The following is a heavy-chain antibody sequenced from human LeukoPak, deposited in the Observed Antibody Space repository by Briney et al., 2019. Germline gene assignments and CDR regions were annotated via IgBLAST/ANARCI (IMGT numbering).Heavy chain of an antibody. J-gene: IGHJ3*02. D-gene: IGHD3-16*01. CDR3: ARGGDFHAFDI. CDR2: IGSVGSDT. CDR1: GXTFSSYW. V-gene: IGHV3-74*01. Sequence: GGSLRLSCVASGXTFSSYWVHWVRQAPGKGLVWVSRIGSVGSDTIYADSVKGRFTISRDNAKNTLYLQMNSLRAEDTAVYYCARGGDFHAFDIWGQGTMVTVSS.